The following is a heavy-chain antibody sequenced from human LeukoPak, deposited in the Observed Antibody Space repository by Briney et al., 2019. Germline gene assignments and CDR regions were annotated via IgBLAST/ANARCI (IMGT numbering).Heavy chain of an antibody. J-gene: IGHJ6*03. Sequence: SETLSLTCTASGGSISSYYWSWIRQPAGKGLEWLGRIYSSGSTNYNPSLKSRVTMSVDTSKNQFSLKLSSVTAADTAVYYCAREGTGLRLEVGYYYYYMDVWGKGTTVTVSS. V-gene: IGHV4-4*07. CDR1: GGSISSYY. CDR3: AREGTGLRLEVGYYYYYMDV. D-gene: IGHD3-16*01. CDR2: IYSSGST.